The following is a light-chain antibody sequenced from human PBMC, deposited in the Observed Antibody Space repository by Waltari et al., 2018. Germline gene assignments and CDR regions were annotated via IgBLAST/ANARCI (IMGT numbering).Light chain of an antibody. V-gene: IGKV4-1*01. Sequence: DIVMTQSPDSLAVPLGERVTFNCRPSQSLLHSAVNKSYLAWFQQKSGQSPKLLIYWASAREYWVPDRFIGGGSGTDFTLTISRLQPEDVAIYYCLQYYSIPQTFGQGTKVEI. CDR2: WAS. J-gene: IGKJ1*01. CDR3: LQYYSIPQT. CDR1: QSLLHSAVNKSY.